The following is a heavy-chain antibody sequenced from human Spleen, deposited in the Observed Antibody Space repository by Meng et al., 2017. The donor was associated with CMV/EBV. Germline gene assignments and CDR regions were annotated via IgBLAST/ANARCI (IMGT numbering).Heavy chain of an antibody. CDR2: ISTYNDDT. J-gene: IGHJ6*02. V-gene: IGHV1-18*01. CDR3: ARGGDNTAMANHYYYGMDV. Sequence: ASVKVSCKASGYTFADYGFSWVRQAPGQGLEWMGWISTYNDDTNFAQKFQGRVTMTRDTSISTDYMELSRLTSDDTAVYYCARGGDNTAMANHYYYGMDVWGQGTTVTVSS. D-gene: IGHD5-18*01. CDR1: GYTFADYG.